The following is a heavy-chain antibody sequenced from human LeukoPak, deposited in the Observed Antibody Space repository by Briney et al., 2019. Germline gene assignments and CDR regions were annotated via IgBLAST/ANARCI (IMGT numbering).Heavy chain of an antibody. J-gene: IGHJ3*02. D-gene: IGHD3-22*01. CDR2: IIPIFGTA. CDR1: GGTFSSYA. Sequence: AASVKVSCKASGGTFSSYAISWVRQAPGQGLEWMGRIIPIFGTANYAQKFQGRVTITTDESTSTAYMELSSLRSEDTAVYYCARSHDSSGYYDAFDIWGQGTMVTVSS. V-gene: IGHV1-69*05. CDR3: ARSHDSSGYYDAFDI.